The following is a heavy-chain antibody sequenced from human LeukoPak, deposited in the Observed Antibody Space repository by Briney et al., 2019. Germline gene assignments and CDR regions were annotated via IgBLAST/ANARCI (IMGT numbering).Heavy chain of an antibody. CDR2: IYTSGST. D-gene: IGHD5-24*01. Sequence: PSQTLSLTCTVSGGSISSGSYYWSWIRQPAGKGLEWIGRIYTSGSTNYNPSLKSRVTISVDTSKNQFSLKLSSVTAADTAMYYCARLSREIERYYFDYWGQGTLVTVSS. CDR1: GGSISSGSYY. V-gene: IGHV4-61*02. J-gene: IGHJ4*02. CDR3: ARLSREIERYYFDY.